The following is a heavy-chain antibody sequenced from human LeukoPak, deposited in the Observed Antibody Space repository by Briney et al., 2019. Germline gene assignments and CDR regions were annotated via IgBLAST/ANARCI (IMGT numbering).Heavy chain of an antibody. V-gene: IGHV1-2*02. CDR3: AKAGRSEYFLGWFDP. CDR2: INPKNGYA. J-gene: IGHJ5*02. D-gene: IGHD3-10*01. Sequence: ASVKVSCKASGYSFNDYYIHWLRQAPGQGVEWLGWINPKNGYATYAGNFLGRLTMTSDKSTSTVSMDLISLRSDDTAIYYWAKAGRSEYFLGWFDPGGQSTLVTV. CDR1: GYSFNDYY.